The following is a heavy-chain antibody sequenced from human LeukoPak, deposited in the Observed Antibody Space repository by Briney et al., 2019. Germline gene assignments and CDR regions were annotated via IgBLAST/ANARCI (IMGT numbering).Heavy chain of an antibody. CDR2: IYHSGST. J-gene: IGHJ4*02. CDR3: SVEMATIEGSYFDY. V-gene: IGHV4-38-2*02. Sequence: PSETLPLTCTVSGYSISSGYYWGWIRQPPGKGLEWIGSIYHSGSTYYNPSLKSRVTISVDTSKNQFSLKLSSVTAADTAVYYCSVEMATIEGSYFDYWGQGTLVTVSS. CDR1: GYSISSGYY. D-gene: IGHD5-24*01.